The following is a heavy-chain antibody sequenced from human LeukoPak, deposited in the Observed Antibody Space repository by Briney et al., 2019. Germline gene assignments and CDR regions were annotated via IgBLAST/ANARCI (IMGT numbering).Heavy chain of an antibody. V-gene: IGHV3-48*03. J-gene: IGHJ6*04. CDR3: AELGITMIGGV. CDR2: ISSSGSTI. CDR1: GFTFSSYE. D-gene: IGHD3-10*02. Sequence: GGSLRLSGAASGFTFSSYEMNWVRQAPGKGREGVSYISSSGSTIYYADSVKGRFTISRDNAKNSLYLQMNSLRAEDTAVYYCAELGITMIGGVWGKGTTVTISS.